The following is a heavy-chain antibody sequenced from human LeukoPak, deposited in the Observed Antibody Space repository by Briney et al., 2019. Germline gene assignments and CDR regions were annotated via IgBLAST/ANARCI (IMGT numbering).Heavy chain of an antibody. CDR2: INPNSGGS. J-gene: IGHJ4*02. CDR1: GGTFSSYA. D-gene: IGHD5-24*01. CDR3: AGDGYNSRRFFDY. V-gene: IGHV1-2*02. Sequence: ASVKVSCKASGGTFSSYAISWVRQAPGQGLEWMGWINPNSGGSNYAQKSQGRVTMTSDTSINAAYMELSRLISDDTAVYYCAGDGYNSRRFFDYWGQGTLVTVSS.